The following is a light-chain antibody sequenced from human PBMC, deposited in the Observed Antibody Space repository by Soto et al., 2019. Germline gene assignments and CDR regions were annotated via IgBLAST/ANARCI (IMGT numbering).Light chain of an antibody. CDR2: AAS. J-gene: IGKJ5*01. Sequence: QMTQSASSVSAYVGDRVTITCRASQDISSWLAWYQQKPGKAPKIMIYAASSLQGGVPSRFSGSGSGTEFTLTISSLQPEDFATYYCQQASSFPPTFGQGTRLEIK. CDR1: QDISSW. V-gene: IGKV1-12*01. CDR3: QQASSFPPT.